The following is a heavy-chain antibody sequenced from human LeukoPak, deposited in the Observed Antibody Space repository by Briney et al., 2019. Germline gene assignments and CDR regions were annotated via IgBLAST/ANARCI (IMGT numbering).Heavy chain of an antibody. D-gene: IGHD6-13*01. Sequence: ASVEVSCKASGYTFTSYGISWVRQAPGQGLEWMGWISAYNGNTNYAQKLQGRVTMTTDTSTSTAYMELRSLRSDDTAVYYCARDPGLAAAAPRWFDPWGQGTLVTVSS. CDR3: ARDPGLAAAAPRWFDP. J-gene: IGHJ5*02. CDR2: ISAYNGNT. CDR1: GYTFTSYG. V-gene: IGHV1-18*01.